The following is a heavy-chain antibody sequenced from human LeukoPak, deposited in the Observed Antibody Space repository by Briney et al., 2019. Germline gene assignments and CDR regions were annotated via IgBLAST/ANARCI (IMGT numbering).Heavy chain of an antibody. CDR1: GISLTTSGVG. D-gene: IGHD6-13*01. CDR2: IYWNDDK. V-gene: IGHV2-5*01. Sequence: SGPTLVKPTQTLTLTCTFSGISLTTSGVGVGWIRQPPGKALEWLAFIYWNDDKHYSPSLQSRLTITKDPSKNQVVFTLTNVDPVDTATYYCSHLLIAAPVFGAFDIWGQGTMVTVSS. CDR3: SHLLIAAPVFGAFDI. J-gene: IGHJ3*02.